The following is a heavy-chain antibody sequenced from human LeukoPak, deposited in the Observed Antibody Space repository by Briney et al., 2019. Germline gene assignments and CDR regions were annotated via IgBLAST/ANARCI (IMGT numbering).Heavy chain of an antibody. V-gene: IGHV3-21*04. Sequence: GGSLRLYCAASGFTFSSYSMNWVRQAPGKGLDWVSFISTSSSYIYYADSVKGRFTISRDNAKNSLYLQTNSLRAEDTALYYCAKEDTAMVMGFDYWGQGTLVTVSS. CDR1: GFTFSSYS. J-gene: IGHJ4*02. CDR3: AKEDTAMVMGFDY. CDR2: ISTSSSYI. D-gene: IGHD5-18*01.